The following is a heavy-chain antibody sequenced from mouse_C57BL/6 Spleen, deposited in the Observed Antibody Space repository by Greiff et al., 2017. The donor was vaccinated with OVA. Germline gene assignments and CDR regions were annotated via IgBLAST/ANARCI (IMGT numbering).Heavy chain of an antibody. V-gene: IGHV1-55*01. CDR3: AFYYDYDKAMDY. J-gene: IGHJ4*01. CDR2: IYPGSGST. CDR1: GYTFTSYW. Sequence: QVQLQQPGAELVKPGASVKMSCKASGYTFTSYWITWVKQRPGQGLEWIGDIYPGSGSTNYNEKFKSKATLTVDTSSSTAYMQLSSLTSEDSAVYYCAFYYDYDKAMDYWGQGTSVTVSS. D-gene: IGHD2-4*01.